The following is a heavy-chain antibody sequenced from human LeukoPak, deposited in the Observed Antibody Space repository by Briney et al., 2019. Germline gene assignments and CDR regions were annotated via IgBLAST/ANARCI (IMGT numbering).Heavy chain of an antibody. Sequence: SETLSLTCTISGGSIISNSYYWGWIRQTPGKGLEWIGSIYYGGSTYNNPSLKSRVTMSVDTSKNQFSLKLSSVTAADTAVYYCARQRYYDQSWFDPWGQGTLVTVSS. J-gene: IGHJ5*02. CDR1: GGSIISNSYY. CDR3: ARQRYYDQSWFDP. D-gene: IGHD3-22*01. V-gene: IGHV4-39*01. CDR2: IYYGGST.